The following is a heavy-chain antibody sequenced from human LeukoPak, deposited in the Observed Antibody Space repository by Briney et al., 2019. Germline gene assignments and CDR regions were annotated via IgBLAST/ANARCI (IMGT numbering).Heavy chain of an antibody. D-gene: IGHD3-16*01. CDR2: INAGNGNT. CDR3: ARDWNRGGGGPFDI. J-gene: IGHJ3*02. CDR1: GYTFTGYY. V-gene: IGHV1-3*01. Sequence: ASVKVSCKASGYTFTGYYMHWVRQAPGQRLEWMGWINAGNGNTKYSQEFQGRVTITRDTSASTAYMELSSLRSDDTAVYYCARDWNRGGGGPFDIWGQGTMVTVSS.